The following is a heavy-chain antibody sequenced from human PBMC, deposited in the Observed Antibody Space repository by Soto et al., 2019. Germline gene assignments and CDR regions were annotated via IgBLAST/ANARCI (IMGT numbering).Heavy chain of an antibody. V-gene: IGHV1-2*02. CDR3: ARELGDCGGDCYAGGGAFDV. CDR2: INPNSGGT. D-gene: IGHD2-21*02. CDR1: GYTFTGYY. Sequence: ASVKVSCKASGYTFTGYYMHCVRQAPGQGLEWMGWINPNSGGTNYAQKVQGRVTMTRDTSISSAYMELCRLRSVCTAVYYCARELGDCGGDCYAGGGAFDVWG. J-gene: IGHJ3*01.